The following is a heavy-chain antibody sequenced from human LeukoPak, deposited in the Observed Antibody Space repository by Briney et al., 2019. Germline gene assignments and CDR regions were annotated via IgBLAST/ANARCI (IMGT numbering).Heavy chain of an antibody. D-gene: IGHD6-13*01. Sequence: GGSLRLSCAASGFTFSSYRMNWVRQAPGKGLEWVSSISSSSSNIYYADSVKGRFTISRDNAKNSLYLQMNSLRAEDTAVYYCARGAAGSYSEIDYWGQGTLVTVSS. CDR3: ARGAAGSYSEIDY. CDR2: ISSSSSNI. V-gene: IGHV3-21*01. CDR1: GFTFSSYR. J-gene: IGHJ4*02.